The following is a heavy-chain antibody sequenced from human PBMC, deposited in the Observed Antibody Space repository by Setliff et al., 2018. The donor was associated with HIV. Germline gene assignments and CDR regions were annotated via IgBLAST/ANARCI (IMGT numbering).Heavy chain of an antibody. Sequence: SETLSLTCAVSGGSISSNWWSWVRQSPGKGLEWIGEIYHSGTTKYNPSLKSRVNISVDTSKKHFYLKLSSVTAADTALYYCARVGYHGSGRYAFDYWGQGTLVTVSA. V-gene: IGHV4-4*02. CDR2: IYHSGTT. CDR3: ARVGYHGSGRYAFDY. J-gene: IGHJ4*02. D-gene: IGHD3-10*01. CDR1: GGSISSNW.